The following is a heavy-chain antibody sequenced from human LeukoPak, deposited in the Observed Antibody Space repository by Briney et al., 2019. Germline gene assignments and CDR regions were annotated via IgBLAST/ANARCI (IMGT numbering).Heavy chain of an antibody. J-gene: IGHJ4*02. Sequence: GGSLRLSCAASGFTFSSYWMHWVRHAPGKGLVWVSRIKGDGSSPTYADSVKGRFTISRDNAKNALYLQMNSLRADDTAVYYCARSDYTVYWGQGTLVTVSS. D-gene: IGHD3-3*01. CDR3: ARSDYTVY. CDR2: IKGDGSSP. V-gene: IGHV3-74*01. CDR1: GFTFSSYW.